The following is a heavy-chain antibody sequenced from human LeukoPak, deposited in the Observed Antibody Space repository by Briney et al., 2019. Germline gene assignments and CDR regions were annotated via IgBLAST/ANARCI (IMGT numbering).Heavy chain of an antibody. CDR2: ISGSGGST. Sequence: GGSLRLSCAASGFTFSSYAMSWARQAPGKGLEWVSAISGSGGSTYYADSVKGRFTISRDNSKNTLYLQMTSLRAEDTAVYYCAKDFGDIVVVPAATADAFDIWGQGTMVTVSS. D-gene: IGHD2-2*01. CDR1: GFTFSSYA. CDR3: AKDFGDIVVVPAATADAFDI. V-gene: IGHV3-23*01. J-gene: IGHJ3*02.